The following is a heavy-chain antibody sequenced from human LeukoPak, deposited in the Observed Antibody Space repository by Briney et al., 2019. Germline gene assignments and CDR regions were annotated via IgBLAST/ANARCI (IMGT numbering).Heavy chain of an antibody. J-gene: IGHJ4*02. CDR2: IYYSGST. CDR1: GGSISSGGYY. CDR3: ARTLGEYYFDS. Sequence: SGTLSLTCTVSGGSISSGGYYWSWIRQHPGKGLEWIGYIYYSGSTYYSPSFKSRFTISVDTSRNQFSLRLSSVTAADTAVYYCARTLGEYYFDSWGQGTLVTVSS. V-gene: IGHV4-31*03. D-gene: IGHD3-3*01.